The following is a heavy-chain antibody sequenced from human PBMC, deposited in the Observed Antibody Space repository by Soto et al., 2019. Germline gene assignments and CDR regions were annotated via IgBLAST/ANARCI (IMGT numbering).Heavy chain of an antibody. J-gene: IGHJ4*01. CDR1: GYTFTSYA. Sequence: ASVKVSFKASGYTFTSYAMHWVRQAPGQRLEWMGWINAGNGNTKYSQKFQGRLTITRDTSASTAYLELSSLRSEDTAVYYCARNLMDYDILTGYYMAYYFAYWGKGTLVTVSS. D-gene: IGHD3-9*01. CDR3: ARNLMDYDILTGYYMAYYFAY. CDR2: INAGNGNT. V-gene: IGHV1-3*01.